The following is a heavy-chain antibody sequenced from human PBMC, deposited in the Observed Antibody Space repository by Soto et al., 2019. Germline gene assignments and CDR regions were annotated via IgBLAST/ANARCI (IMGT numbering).Heavy chain of an antibody. CDR3: AKGYCTNGVCYFDY. J-gene: IGHJ4*02. V-gene: IGHV3-23*01. Sequence: GGSLRLSCAASGFTFSSYAMSWVRQAPGKGLEWVSTITASGGSAYHADTVRGRFTTSRDNSKNTLYLEMNSLRAEDTAVYYCAKGYCTNGVCYFDYGGQGTLVTVSS. D-gene: IGHD2-8*01. CDR1: GFTFSSYA. CDR2: ITASGGSA.